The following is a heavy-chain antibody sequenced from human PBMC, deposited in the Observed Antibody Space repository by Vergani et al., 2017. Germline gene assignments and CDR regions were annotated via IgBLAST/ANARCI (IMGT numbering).Heavy chain of an antibody. CDR1: GFTFSSYA. D-gene: IGHD6-19*01. V-gene: IGHV3-23*01. Sequence: EVQLLESGGGLVQPGGSLRLSCAASGFTFSSYAMSWVRQAPGKGLEWVSAISGSGGSTYYADSVKGRFTISRDNSKNTLYLQMNSLGAEDTAVYYCARSIAVAGPPIQHWGQGTLVTVSS. J-gene: IGHJ1*01. CDR3: ARSIAVAGPPIQH. CDR2: ISGSGGST.